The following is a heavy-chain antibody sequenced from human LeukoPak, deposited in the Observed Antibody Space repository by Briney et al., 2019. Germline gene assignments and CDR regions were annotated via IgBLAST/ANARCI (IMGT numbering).Heavy chain of an antibody. V-gene: IGHV4-34*01. J-gene: IGHJ5*02. CDR3: ASMPVDILPGYYNWFDP. CDR1: GGSSSGYY. CDR2: INHSGST. Sequence: SETLSLTCAVYGGSSSGYYWSWIRQPPGKGLEWIGEINHSGSTNYNPSLKSRVTISVDTSKNQFSLNLSSVTAADTAVYYCASMPVDILPGYYNWFDPWGQGTLVTVSS. D-gene: IGHD3-9*01.